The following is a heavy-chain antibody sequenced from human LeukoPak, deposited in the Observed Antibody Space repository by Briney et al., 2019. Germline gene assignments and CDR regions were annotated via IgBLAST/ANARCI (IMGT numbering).Heavy chain of an antibody. D-gene: IGHD1-26*01. Sequence: GGSMRLSCAASGFTVNSNYMSWLRQAPGKGLEWVSVVYSGDRTYYADSVKGRFTISRDDSTNTLYLLMNSLRAEDTAVYYCARGYLIDYWGQGTLVTVSS. CDR1: GFTVNSNY. V-gene: IGHV3-66*01. J-gene: IGHJ4*02. CDR2: VYSGDRT. CDR3: ARGYLIDY.